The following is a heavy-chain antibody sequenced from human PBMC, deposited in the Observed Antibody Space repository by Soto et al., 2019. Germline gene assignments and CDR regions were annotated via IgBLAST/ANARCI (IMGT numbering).Heavy chain of an antibody. CDR3: AREGYYYDSSGYQVDYFDY. V-gene: IGHV4-30-4*01. D-gene: IGHD3-22*01. J-gene: IGHJ4*02. CDR1: GGSISSGDYY. CDR2: IYYSGST. Sequence: SETLSLTCTVSGGSISSGDYYWSWIRQPPGKGLEWIGYIYYSGSTYYNPSLKSRVTIAVDTSKNQFSLKLSSVTAADTAVYYSAREGYYYDSSGYQVDYFDYWGQGTLVTVSS.